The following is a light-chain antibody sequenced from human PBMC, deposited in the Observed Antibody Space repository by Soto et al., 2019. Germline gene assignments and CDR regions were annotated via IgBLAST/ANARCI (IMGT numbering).Light chain of an antibody. CDR1: QSISSW. Sequence: DIQMTQSPSTLSASVGDRVTITCRASQSISSWLAWYQQKPGKAPKLLIYKASSLESGVPSRFSGGGSGTEFTLTISSLQADDFATYYCQQYNSYSITFGPGTKVDIK. V-gene: IGKV1-5*03. J-gene: IGKJ3*01. CDR2: KAS. CDR3: QQYNSYSIT.